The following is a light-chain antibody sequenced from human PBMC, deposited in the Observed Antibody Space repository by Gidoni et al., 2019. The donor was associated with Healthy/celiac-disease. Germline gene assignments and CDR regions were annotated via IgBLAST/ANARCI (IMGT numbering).Light chain of an antibody. CDR2: DAS. J-gene: IGKJ4*01. Sequence: DIVLTQSPASLSLSPGERATLSCRASQGVSSYLAWYQQKPGQAPRLLIYDASNSSTGIPARFSGSGSGTDFTLTISSLEPEDFAVYYCQQRSNWPPLTFGGGTKVEIK. V-gene: IGKV3-11*01. CDR1: QGVSSY. CDR3: QQRSNWPPLT.